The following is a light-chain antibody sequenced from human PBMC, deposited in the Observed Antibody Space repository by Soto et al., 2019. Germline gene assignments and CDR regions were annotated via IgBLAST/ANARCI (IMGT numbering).Light chain of an antibody. V-gene: IGLV1-40*01. CDR3: QSYDSSLIAYV. CDR2: SNT. CDR1: SSNIGSNY. J-gene: IGLJ1*01. Sequence: QSVLTQPPSASGTPGQRVTISCSGSSSNIGSNYVYWYQQLPGTAPKLLIYSNTNRPSGVPDRFSGSKSGTSASLAITGLQAEDEADYYCQSYDSSLIAYVFGTGTKLTVL.